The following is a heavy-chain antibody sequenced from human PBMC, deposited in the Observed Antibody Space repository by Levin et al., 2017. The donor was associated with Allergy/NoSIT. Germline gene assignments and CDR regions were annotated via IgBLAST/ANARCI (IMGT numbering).Heavy chain of an antibody. CDR1: GGSFSDSY. CDR3: ARGRRRVAVAGLFYFYGMDV. Sequence: SQTLSLTCDVYGGSFSDSYWSWIRQPPGKGLEWVGELTLSGNTNYNPSLKSRVSISVDTSRKQFSLKLTSVTASDTAMYYCARGRRRVAVAGLFYFYGMDVWGQGTTVTVSS. J-gene: IGHJ6*02. CDR2: LTLSGNT. D-gene: IGHD6-19*01. V-gene: IGHV4-34*01.